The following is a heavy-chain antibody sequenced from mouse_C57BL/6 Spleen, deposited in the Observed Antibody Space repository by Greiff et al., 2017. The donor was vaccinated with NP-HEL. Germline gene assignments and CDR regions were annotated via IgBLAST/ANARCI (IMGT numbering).Heavy chain of an antibody. CDR2: ISSGSSTI. Sequence: EVQRVESGGGLVKPGGSLKLSCAASGFTFSDYGMHWVRQAPEKGLEWVAYISSGSSTIYYADTVKGRFTISRDNAKNTLFLQMTSLRSEDTAMYYCARGTVVAHWYFDVGGTGTTVTVSS. V-gene: IGHV5-17*01. CDR3: ARGTVVAHWYFDV. CDR1: GFTFSDYG. J-gene: IGHJ1*03. D-gene: IGHD1-1*01.